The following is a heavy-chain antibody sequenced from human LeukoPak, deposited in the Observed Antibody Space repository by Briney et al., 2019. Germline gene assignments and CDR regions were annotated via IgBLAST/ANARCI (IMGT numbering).Heavy chain of an antibody. V-gene: IGHV3-30*02. CDR1: GFTFSSYG. Sequence: PGGSLRLSCAASGFTFSSYGMHWVRQAPGKGLEWVAFIRYDGSNKYYADSVKGRFTISRDNSKNTLYLQMNSLRAEDTAVYYCAKAIVVVPAASTPDYWGQGTLVTVSS. CDR2: IRYDGSNK. CDR3: AKAIVVVPAASTPDY. J-gene: IGHJ4*02. D-gene: IGHD2-2*01.